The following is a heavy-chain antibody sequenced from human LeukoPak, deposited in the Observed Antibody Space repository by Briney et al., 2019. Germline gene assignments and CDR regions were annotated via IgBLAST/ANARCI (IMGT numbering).Heavy chain of an antibody. Sequence: SEPLSLTRSLSGGSLRSSSYHWAWIRPPPGKGLEWIGSIYYSGRTYYNPSLKSRVTISGGTSKNQFSLRLSSGTAADTAVYYCASDSGRIAAAKAYYMDVWGKGTTVTVSS. V-gene: IGHV4-39*07. CDR3: ASDSGRIAAAKAYYMDV. CDR2: IYYSGRT. CDR1: GGSLRSSSYH. D-gene: IGHD6-13*01. J-gene: IGHJ6*03.